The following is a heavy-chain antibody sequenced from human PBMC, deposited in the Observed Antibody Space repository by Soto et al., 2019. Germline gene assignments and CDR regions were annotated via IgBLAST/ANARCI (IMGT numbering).Heavy chain of an antibody. CDR2: VRASGGTT. D-gene: IGHD3-22*01. V-gene: IGHV3-23*01. CDR1: GFTFRFYA. J-gene: IGHJ3*01. Sequence: GGSLRLSCAASGFTFRFYAMSWVRQAPGKGLEWVSGVRASGGTTYYADSVKGRFTISRDNSKNTLFLQMNSLRAEDTAIYYCAEDWGDSSANDACHFWGQGTMVTVSS. CDR3: AEDWGDSSANDACHF.